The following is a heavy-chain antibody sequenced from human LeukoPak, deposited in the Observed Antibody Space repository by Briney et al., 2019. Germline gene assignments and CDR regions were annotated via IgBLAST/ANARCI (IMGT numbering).Heavy chain of an antibody. V-gene: IGHV4-59*08. Sequence: PSETLSFTCAVSGGSISCYYWCWLRQPPGKGLEWIRYIYYSGSTNYNPSLRSRVTTSVDTSKNQFSLKLSSVTAADTAVYYCAGWTMDIVGATTGFDYWGQGTLVTVSS. CDR2: IYYSGST. CDR1: GGSISCYY. CDR3: AGWTMDIVGATTGFDY. D-gene: IGHD1-26*01. J-gene: IGHJ4*02.